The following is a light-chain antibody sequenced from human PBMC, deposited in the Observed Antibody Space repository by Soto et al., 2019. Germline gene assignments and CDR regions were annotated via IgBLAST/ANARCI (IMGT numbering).Light chain of an antibody. CDR2: GTS. CDR3: QQYGSSLFA. CDR1: QSVSSKY. J-gene: IGKJ3*01. Sequence: EIVLTQSPGTLSLSPGERATLSCRASQSVSSKYLAWYQQKPGQAPRVLIYGTSIRASGVPERCSGGGSGADFTLTITRLEPEDFAVYYWQQYGSSLFAFGPGTKVDFK. V-gene: IGKV3-20*01.